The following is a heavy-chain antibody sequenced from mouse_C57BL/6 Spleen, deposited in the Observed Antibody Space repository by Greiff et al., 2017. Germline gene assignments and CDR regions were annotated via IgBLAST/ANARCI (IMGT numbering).Heavy chain of an antibody. Sequence: QVQLQQPGAEFVKPGASVKMSCKASGYTFTSYWITWVKQRPGQGLAWIGAIFPGSGSTNYNETFKSKATLTVEPSSSTAYMQLSSLTSEDSAVYYFSLMVTAADCPYYCDYWGQGTTRTVSS. J-gene: IGHJ2*01. CDR1: GYTFTSYW. V-gene: IGHV1-55*01. CDR3: SLMVTAADCPYYCDY. D-gene: IGHD2-2*01. CDR2: IFPGSGST.